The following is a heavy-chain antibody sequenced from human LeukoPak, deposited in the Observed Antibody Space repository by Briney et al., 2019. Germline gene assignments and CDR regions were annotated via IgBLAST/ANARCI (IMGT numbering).Heavy chain of an antibody. Sequence: GESLKISCQGSGYSFTSYWSSWVRQMPGKGLEWMGVIFLGDAYTRYGPSFQGQVTISADKSFSSAYLQWSSLKASDTAMYYCARGYGSGMNLVKLNYFDYWGQGTLVTVSS. CDR3: ARGYGSGMNLVKLNYFDY. J-gene: IGHJ4*02. V-gene: IGHV5-51*01. CDR1: GYSFTSYW. CDR2: IFLGDAYT. D-gene: IGHD3-10*01.